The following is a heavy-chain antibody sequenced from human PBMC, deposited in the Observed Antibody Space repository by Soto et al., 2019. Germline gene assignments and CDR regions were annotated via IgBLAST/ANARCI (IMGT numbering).Heavy chain of an antibody. J-gene: IGHJ4*02. D-gene: IGHD2-15*01. CDR3: ARAAPRYCSGGSCYPGRDY. Sequence: PSETLSLTCAVYGGSFSGYYWSWIRQPPGKGLGWIGEINHSGSTNYNPSLKSRVTISVDTPKNQFSLKLSSVTAADTAVYYCARAAPRYCSGGSCYPGRDYWGQGTLVTVSS. CDR1: GGSFSGYY. V-gene: IGHV4-34*01. CDR2: INHSGST.